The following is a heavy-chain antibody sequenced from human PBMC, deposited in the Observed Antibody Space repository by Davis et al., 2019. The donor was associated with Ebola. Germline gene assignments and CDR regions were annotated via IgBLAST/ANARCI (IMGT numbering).Heavy chain of an antibody. CDR1: TFSNYA. J-gene: IGHJ6*04. CDR3: ARYPAIAAAGTGYYYGMDV. Sequence: TFSNYAMTWVRQPPGKGLEWIGTIYYSGSTYYNPSLKSRITISVDMSKNQFSLRLSSVTAADTAVYYCARYPAIAAAGTGYYYGMDVWGKGTTVTVSS. D-gene: IGHD6-13*01. CDR2: IYYSGST. V-gene: IGHV4-39*01.